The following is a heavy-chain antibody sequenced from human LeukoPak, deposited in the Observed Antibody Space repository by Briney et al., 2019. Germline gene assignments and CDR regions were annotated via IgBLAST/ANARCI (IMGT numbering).Heavy chain of an antibody. CDR1: GGSFSGYY. V-gene: IGHV4-59*01. Sequence: PSETLSLTCAVYGGSFSGYYWSWIRQPPGKGLEWIGYIYYSGSTNYNPSLKSRVTISVDTSKNQFSLKLSSVTAADTAVYYCARLMTTYNWFDLWGQGTLVTVSS. CDR2: IYYSGST. CDR3: ARLMTTYNWFDL. D-gene: IGHD4-11*01. J-gene: IGHJ5*02.